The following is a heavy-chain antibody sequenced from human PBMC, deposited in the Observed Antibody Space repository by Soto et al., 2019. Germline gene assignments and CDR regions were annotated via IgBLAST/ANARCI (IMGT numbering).Heavy chain of an antibody. CDR3: VHVFNSNSGSYRYFDY. D-gene: IGHD3-16*02. J-gene: IGHJ4*02. V-gene: IGHV2-5*02. Sequence: QITLKESGPTLVKPTQPLTLTCTFSGFSLSSTHMGVGWIRQPPGKALEWLTLIYWDDDKRSSPSLNSRLTITKDTSKNQVVLTMTNMDPVDTATYYCVHVFNSNSGSYRYFDYWGQGTLVTVSS. CDR1: GFSLSSTHMG. CDR2: IYWDDDK.